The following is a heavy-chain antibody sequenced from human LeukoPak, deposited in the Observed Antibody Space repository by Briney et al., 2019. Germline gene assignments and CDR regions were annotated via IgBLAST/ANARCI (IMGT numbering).Heavy chain of an antibody. Sequence: GGSLRLSCAASGFTFSSYSMNWVRQAPGKGLEWVSSISSSSSYIYYADSVKGRFTISRDNAKNSLYLQMNSLRAEDTAAYYCARGVGDTGSNWFDPWGQGTLVTVSS. CDR1: GFTFSSYS. D-gene: IGHD2-21*02. CDR3: ARGVGDTGSNWFDP. J-gene: IGHJ5*02. V-gene: IGHV3-21*01. CDR2: ISSSSSYI.